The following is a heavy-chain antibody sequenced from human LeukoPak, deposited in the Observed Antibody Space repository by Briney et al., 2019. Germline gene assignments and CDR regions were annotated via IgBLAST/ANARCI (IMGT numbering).Heavy chain of an antibody. CDR2: IKTDGSYT. CDR1: GFTFSRYW. CDR3: ASEEGGLDV. J-gene: IGHJ6*02. V-gene: IGHV3-74*01. Sequence: PGQSLRLSCVASGFTFSRYWMHWVRQAPGNGLVWVSRIKTDGSYTSYADSVKGRFTISRDNAKSTVYLQMNGLRGDDTAVYYCASEEGGLDVWGQGTTVTVSS.